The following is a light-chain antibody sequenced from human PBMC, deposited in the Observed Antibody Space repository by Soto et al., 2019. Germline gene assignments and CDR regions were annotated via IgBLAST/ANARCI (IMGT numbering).Light chain of an antibody. CDR2: WAS. V-gene: IGKV4-1*01. CDR1: QSVFHTSYNRNH. CDR3: QQYYTLPYC. Sequence: DIVMTQSPDSLAVSLGERATINCKSSQSVFHTSYNRNHLAWYLQKPGQPPKVLMYWASTRESGVPDRFSGSGSGTDFTLTITSLQPEDVAVYYCQQYYTLPYCFGPGTKLEIK. J-gene: IGKJ2*03.